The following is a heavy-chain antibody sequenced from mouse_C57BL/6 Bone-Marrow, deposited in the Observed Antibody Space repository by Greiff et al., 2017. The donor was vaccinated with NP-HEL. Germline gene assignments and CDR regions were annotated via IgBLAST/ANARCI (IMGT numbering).Heavy chain of an antibody. Sequence: VQLQQSGAELARPGASVKLSCKASGYTFTSYGISWVKQRTGQGLEWIGEIYPRSGNTYYNEKFKSKATLTVDKSSSTAYMQLSSLTSEDSAVYYCARGYYGSSYWYFDVWGTGTTVTVSS. CDR3: ARGYYGSSYWYFDV. CDR1: GYTFTSYG. D-gene: IGHD1-1*01. V-gene: IGHV1-81*01. CDR2: IYPRSGNT. J-gene: IGHJ1*03.